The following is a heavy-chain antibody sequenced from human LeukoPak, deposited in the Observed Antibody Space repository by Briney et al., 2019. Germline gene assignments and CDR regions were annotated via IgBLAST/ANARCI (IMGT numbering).Heavy chain of an antibody. CDR1: GGSISSSSYY. CDR2: IYYSGST. CDR3: ARVGQIVVVTAMIIDY. D-gene: IGHD2-21*02. Sequence: SETLSLTCTVSGGSISSSSYYWGWIRQPPGKGLEWIGSIYYSGSTYYNPSLKSRVTISVDTSKNQFSLKLRSVTAADTAVYYCARVGQIVVVTAMIIDYWGQGTLVTVS. J-gene: IGHJ4*02. V-gene: IGHV4-39*07.